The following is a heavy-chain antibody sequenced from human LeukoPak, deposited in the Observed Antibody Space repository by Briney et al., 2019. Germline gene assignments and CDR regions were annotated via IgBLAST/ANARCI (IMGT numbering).Heavy chain of an antibody. V-gene: IGHV3-48*01. CDR2: ISSSSSTI. CDR3: ASSRSTIFGVVIIPFDY. J-gene: IGHJ4*02. Sequence: GGSLRLSCAASGFTFSSYSMNWVRQAPGKGLEWVSYISSSSSTIYYADSVKGRFTISRDNAKNSLYLQMNSLRAEDTAVYYCASSRSTIFGVVIIPFDYWGQGTLVTVSS. D-gene: IGHD3-3*01. CDR1: GFTFSSYS.